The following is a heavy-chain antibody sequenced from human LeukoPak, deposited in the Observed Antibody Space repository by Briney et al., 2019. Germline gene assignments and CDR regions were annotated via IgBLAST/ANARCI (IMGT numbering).Heavy chain of an antibody. CDR3: AKDLNDYGSGSPLGY. Sequence: GGSLRLSCAGSGFPFSSYPISWVRQPPGKGLEWVSAITASGDSTYSADSVKGRFTISRDNSKNTLYLQMNSLRAEDTAVYYCAKDLNDYGSGSPLGYWGQGTLVTVSS. J-gene: IGHJ4*02. D-gene: IGHD3-10*01. CDR1: GFPFSSYP. V-gene: IGHV3-23*01. CDR2: ITASGDST.